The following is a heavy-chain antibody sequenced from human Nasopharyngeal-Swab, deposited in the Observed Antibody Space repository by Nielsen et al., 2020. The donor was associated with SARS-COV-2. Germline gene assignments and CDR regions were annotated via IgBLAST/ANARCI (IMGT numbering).Heavy chain of an antibody. CDR2: IYHTGVT. CDR1: GGSIIEADYY. V-gene: IGHV4-39*07. Sequence: SETLSLTCSVSGGSIIEADYYWGWIRQPPGKGLEWIASIYHTGVTQYNPSLRSRVTLSVDMSKNQFSLRLTSVTAADTALYYCARDYWGGGLHDYWGQGTLVTVSS. D-gene: IGHD7-27*01. J-gene: IGHJ4*02. CDR3: ARDYWGGGLHDY.